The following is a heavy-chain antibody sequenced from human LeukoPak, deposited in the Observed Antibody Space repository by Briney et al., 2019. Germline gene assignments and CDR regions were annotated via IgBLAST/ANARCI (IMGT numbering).Heavy chain of an antibody. CDR2: ISGSGGST. V-gene: IGHV3-23*01. Sequence: GGSLRLSCAASGFTFSSYGMSWVRQAPGKGLEWVSAISGSGGSTYYADSVKGRFTISRDNSKNTLYLQMNSLRAEDTAVYYCAKLILWFGESMGHYYDSSGYSTTPNFDYWGQGTLVTVSS. J-gene: IGHJ4*02. CDR3: AKLILWFGESMGHYYDSSGYSTTPNFDY. CDR1: GFTFSSYG. D-gene: IGHD3-22*01.